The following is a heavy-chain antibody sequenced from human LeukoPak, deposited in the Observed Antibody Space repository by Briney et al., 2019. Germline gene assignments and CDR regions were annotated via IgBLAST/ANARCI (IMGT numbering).Heavy chain of an antibody. D-gene: IGHD5-18*01. CDR1: GGSISSSSNY. CDR3: ARENTFRYSYGSKGNPYYYYYMDV. J-gene: IGHJ6*03. V-gene: IGHV4-39*07. CDR2: IFYSGTT. Sequence: SETLSLTCTVSGGSISSSSNYWGWIRQPPGKGLEWIGSIFYSGTTYYNPSLKSRATISVDTSKSQFSLKLSSVTAADTAVYYCARENTFRYSYGSKGNPYYYYYMDVWGKGTTVTVSS.